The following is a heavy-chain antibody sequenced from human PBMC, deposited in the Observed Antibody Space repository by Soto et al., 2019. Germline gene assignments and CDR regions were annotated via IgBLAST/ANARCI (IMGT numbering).Heavy chain of an antibody. CDR2: INPYKGDT. V-gene: IGHV1-18*01. CDR3: ARDPVGGNWFDP. Sequence: QVQLVQSGAEVKKPGASVKVSCKASGYTFTTYGISWVRQAPGQWLEWMGWINPYKGDTNYAQKLQGRVTMTTDTSTSTAYMELRSLRSDDTAVYYCARDPVGGNWFDPWGQGTLVTVSS. CDR1: GYTFTTYG. D-gene: IGHD1-26*01. J-gene: IGHJ5*02.